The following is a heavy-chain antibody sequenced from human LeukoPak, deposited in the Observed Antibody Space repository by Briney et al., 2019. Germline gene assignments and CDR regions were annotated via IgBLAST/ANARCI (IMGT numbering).Heavy chain of an antibody. CDR3: AKDMDSSGWYAASDY. CDR2: ISWNSGSI. CDR1: GFTFDDYA. J-gene: IGHJ4*02. Sequence: GGSLRLSCAASGFTFDDYAMHWVRQAPGKGLEWVSGISWNSGSIGYADSVKGRFTISRDNAKNSLYLQMNSLRAEDTALHYCAKDMDSSGWYAASDYWGQGTLVTVSS. V-gene: IGHV3-9*01. D-gene: IGHD6-19*01.